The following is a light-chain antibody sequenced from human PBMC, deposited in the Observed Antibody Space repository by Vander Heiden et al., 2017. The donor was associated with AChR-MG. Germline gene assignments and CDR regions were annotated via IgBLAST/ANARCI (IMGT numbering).Light chain of an antibody. CDR2: GAS. CDR3: QQYNNWPPYT. V-gene: IGKV3-15*01. CDR1: QGVSSN. J-gene: IGKJ2*01. Sequence: EIVMTQSPATLSVSPGERATLSCRASQGVSSNLAWYQQKPGRAPRLLIYGASARATGIPARFSGSGSGTEFTLTISSRQSEDFAIYYCQQYNNWPPYTFGQGTKLEIE.